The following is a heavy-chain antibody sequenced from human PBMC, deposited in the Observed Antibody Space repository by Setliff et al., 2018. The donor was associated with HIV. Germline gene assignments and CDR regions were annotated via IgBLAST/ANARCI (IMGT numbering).Heavy chain of an antibody. V-gene: IGHV4-59*01. D-gene: IGHD6-19*01. CDR2: VYYGGVT. J-gene: IGHJ4*01. Sequence: NPSETLSLTCNVSGVSISAYYWSWIRQPPGKGLEWVGYVYYGGVTNYNPSLKSRLTISVDTSKNQFSLALSSVTAADTAVYYCAYSTGWYYFDYWGHGTLVTVSS. CDR1: GVSISAYY. CDR3: AYSTGWYYFDY.